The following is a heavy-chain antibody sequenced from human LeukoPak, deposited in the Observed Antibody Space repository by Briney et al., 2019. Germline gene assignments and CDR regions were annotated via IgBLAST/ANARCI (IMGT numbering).Heavy chain of an antibody. CDR3: AREDSYFTKIDY. Sequence: LRLSCAASGFTFSTFAMIWVRQPPGKGLEWVSSISSSSSYIYYADSVKGRFTISRDNAKNSLYLQMNSLRAEDTAVYYCAREDSYFTKIDYWGQGTLVTVSS. D-gene: IGHD5-18*01. CDR2: ISSSSSYI. J-gene: IGHJ4*02. V-gene: IGHV3-21*01. CDR1: GFTFSTFA.